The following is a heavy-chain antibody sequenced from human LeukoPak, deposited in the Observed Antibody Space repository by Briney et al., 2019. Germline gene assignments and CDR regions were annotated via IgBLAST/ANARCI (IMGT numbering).Heavy chain of an antibody. CDR3: AKNPGSGWVLGSGYYYYYYMDV. J-gene: IGHJ6*03. CDR2: TSGSGGST. D-gene: IGHD6-19*01. V-gene: IGHV3-23*01. CDR1: GFTFSSYA. Sequence: GGSLRLSCPASGFTFSSYAMSWVRQAPGKGLEWVSATSGSGGSTYYADSVKGRFTISRDNSKNTLYLQMNSLRAEDTAVYYCAKNPGSGWVLGSGYYYYYYMDVWGKGTTVTVSS.